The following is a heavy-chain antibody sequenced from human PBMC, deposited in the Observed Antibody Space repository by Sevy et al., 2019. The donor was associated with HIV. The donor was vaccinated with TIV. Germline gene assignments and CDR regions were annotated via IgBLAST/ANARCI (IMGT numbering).Heavy chain of an antibody. CDR2: IYYNGHI. CDR3: AGENAWGRGYS. J-gene: IGHJ4*02. Sequence: SETLSLTCTVSGGSITSLYWNWIRQPPGKGLEWIANIYYNGHINYNPSLKSRVTLSLDTSKNQYSLRLSSVTAADTSMYYCAGENAWGRGYSWGQGTLVTVSS. CDR1: GGSITSLY. D-gene: IGHD1-26*01. V-gene: IGHV4-59*08.